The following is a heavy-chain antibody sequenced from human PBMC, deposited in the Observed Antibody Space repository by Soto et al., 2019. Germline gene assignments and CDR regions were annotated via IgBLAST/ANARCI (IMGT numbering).Heavy chain of an antibody. D-gene: IGHD2-2*01. CDR3: ARVDSPAAIVEYYFDY. CDR2: IWYDGSNK. J-gene: IGHJ4*02. V-gene: IGHV3-33*01. Sequence: PGGSLRLSCAASGFTFSSYGMHWVRQAPGKGLEWVAVIWYDGSNKYYADSVKGRFTISRDNSKNTLYLQMSSLRAEDTAVYYCARVDSPAAIVEYYFDYWGQGTLVTVSS. CDR1: GFTFSSYG.